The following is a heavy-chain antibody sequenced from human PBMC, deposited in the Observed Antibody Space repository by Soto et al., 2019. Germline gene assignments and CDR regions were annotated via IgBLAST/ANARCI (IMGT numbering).Heavy chain of an antibody. CDR1: GGSISSYY. V-gene: IGHV4-59*01. D-gene: IGHD1-1*01. J-gene: IGHJ4*02. CDR2: IYYSGST. CDR3: ARGQYGQNGGYYSDY. Sequence: SETLSLTCTVSGGSISSYYWSWIRQPPGKGLEWIGYIYYSGSTNYNPSLKSRVTISVDTSKNQFSLKLSSVTAADTAVYYCARGQYGQNGGYYSDYWGQGTLVTVSS.